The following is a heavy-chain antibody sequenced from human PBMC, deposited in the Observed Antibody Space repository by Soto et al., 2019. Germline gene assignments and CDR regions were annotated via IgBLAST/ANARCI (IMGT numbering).Heavy chain of an antibody. CDR1: GGTFSSYA. Sequence: ASVKVSCKASGGTFSSYAISWVRQAPGQGLEWMGGIIPIFGTANYAQKFQGRVTITADESTSTAYMELSSLRSEDTAVYYCASTIRRDIVVVPAAIQSPFDPWGQGTLVTVSS. CDR2: IIPIFGTA. V-gene: IGHV1-69*13. J-gene: IGHJ5*02. CDR3: ASTIRRDIVVVPAAIQSPFDP. D-gene: IGHD2-2*01.